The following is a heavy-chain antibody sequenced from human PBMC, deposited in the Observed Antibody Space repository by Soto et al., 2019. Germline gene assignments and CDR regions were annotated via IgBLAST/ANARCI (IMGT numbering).Heavy chain of an antibody. CDR3: AKVRGSGSYYPYYYYGMDV. D-gene: IGHD3-10*01. CDR1: GFTFSSYA. V-gene: IGHV3-23*01. Sequence: GGSLRLSCAASGFTFSSYAMSWVRQAPGKGLEWVSAISGSGGSTYYADSVKGRFTISRDNSKNTLYPQMNSLRAEDTAVYYCAKVRGSGSYYPYYYYGMDVWGQGTTVTVSS. CDR2: ISGSGGST. J-gene: IGHJ6*02.